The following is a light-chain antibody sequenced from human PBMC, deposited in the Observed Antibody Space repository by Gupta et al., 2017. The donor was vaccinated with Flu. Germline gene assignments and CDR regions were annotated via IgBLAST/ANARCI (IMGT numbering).Light chain of an antibody. V-gene: IGKV3-15*01. J-gene: IGKJ4*01. CDR3: QHYSNWPPNT. CDR1: QSVDTN. CDR2: GAS. Sequence: EIVMTQSPAILSVSPGERATLSCRASQSVDTNIAWYQHKPGQAPRLLISGASTRATGVPARFSGSGYGKDFSLTISSRQSEDFAVYYCQHYSNWPPNTFGRGTTLDVK.